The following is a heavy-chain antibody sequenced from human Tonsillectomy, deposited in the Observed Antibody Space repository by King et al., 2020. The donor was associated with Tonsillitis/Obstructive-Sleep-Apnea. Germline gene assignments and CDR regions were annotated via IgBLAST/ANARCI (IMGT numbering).Heavy chain of an antibody. CDR2: TRNYDNSYTT. D-gene: IGHD1-1*01. Sequence: VQLVESGGGLVQPGGSLRLSCAASGFTFSDHYMDWVRQAPGKGLEWVGRTRNYDNSYTTEYAASVKARFTISRDDSKNSLFLQMNSLKTEDTAVYYCARDVHLSGGGHWGQGTLVTVSS. CDR3: ARDVHLSGGGH. V-gene: IGHV3-72*01. CDR1: GFTFSDHY. J-gene: IGHJ4*02.